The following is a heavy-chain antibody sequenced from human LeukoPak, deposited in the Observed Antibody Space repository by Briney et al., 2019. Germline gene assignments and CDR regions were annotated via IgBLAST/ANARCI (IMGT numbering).Heavy chain of an antibody. CDR3: AREVESSIAAYWFDP. Sequence: ASVKVSCKASGYTFTSYDINWVRQATGQGLEWMGWMNPNSGNTGYAQKFQGRVTITADKSTSTAYMELSSLRSEDTAVYYCAREVESSIAAYWFDPWGQGTLVTVSS. V-gene: IGHV1-8*01. J-gene: IGHJ5*02. CDR1: GYTFTSYD. CDR2: MNPNSGNT. D-gene: IGHD6-6*01.